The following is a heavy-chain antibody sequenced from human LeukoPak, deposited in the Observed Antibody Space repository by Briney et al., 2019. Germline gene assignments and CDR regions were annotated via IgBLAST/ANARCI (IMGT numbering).Heavy chain of an antibody. CDR3: ARSTSYQLLSDHYNYYMDV. D-gene: IGHD2-2*01. CDR2: IYYSGTT. Sequence: SETLSLTCTVSGGSISGYYWTWVRQPPGKGLEWIGYIYYSGTTNYNPSLKTGVTISVDTSKNQFSLRLSSVTAADTAVYYCARSTSYQLLSDHYNYYMDVWGKGTTVTVSS. V-gene: IGHV4-59*01. J-gene: IGHJ6*03. CDR1: GGSISGYY.